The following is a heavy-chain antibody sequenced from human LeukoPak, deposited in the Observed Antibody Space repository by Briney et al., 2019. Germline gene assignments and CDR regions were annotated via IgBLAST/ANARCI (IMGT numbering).Heavy chain of an antibody. CDR1: GYSISSGYY. V-gene: IGHV4-38-2*02. CDR2: IYHSGST. D-gene: IGHD3-22*01. Sequence: SETLSLTCTVSGYSISSGYYWGWIRQPPGKGLEWIGSIYHSGSTYYNPSLKSRVTISIDTSKNQFSLKLSSVTAADTAVYYCARRPYYYDSSGYRDYWGQGTLVTVSS. CDR3: ARRPYYYDSSGYRDY. J-gene: IGHJ4*02.